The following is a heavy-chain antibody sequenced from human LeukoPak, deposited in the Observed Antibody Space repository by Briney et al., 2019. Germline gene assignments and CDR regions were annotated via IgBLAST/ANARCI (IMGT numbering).Heavy chain of an antibody. CDR1: GGSISSGDYY. CDR3: ARTRRSTFWHVDY. D-gene: IGHD2-2*01. J-gene: IGHJ4*02. V-gene: IGHV4-31*03. CDR2: IYYSGDT. Sequence: PSQTLSLTCTVSGGSISSGDYYWSWIRQHPGKGLEWVGYIYYSGDTYYNPSLKSRITISVDTSKNQFSLKLSSVTAADTAVYYCARTRRSTFWHVDYWGQGTLVTVSS.